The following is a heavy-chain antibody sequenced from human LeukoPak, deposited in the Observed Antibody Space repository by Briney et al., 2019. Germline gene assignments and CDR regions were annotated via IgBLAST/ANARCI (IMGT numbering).Heavy chain of an antibody. CDR1: GFTFSLYE. V-gene: IGHV3-48*03. CDR2: ISSSGSTI. J-gene: IGHJ2*01. Sequence: GGSLRLSCAASGFTFSLYEMNWGRQVPGKGLEWVSYISSSGSTIYYADSVKGRFTNSRDNAKNSLYLQMNSLRAEDTAVYYCARDMGGYFDLWGRGTMVTVSS. CDR3: ARDMGGYFDL. D-gene: IGHD1-26*01.